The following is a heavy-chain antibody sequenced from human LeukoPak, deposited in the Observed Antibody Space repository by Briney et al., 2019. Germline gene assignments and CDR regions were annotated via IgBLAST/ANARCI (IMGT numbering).Heavy chain of an antibody. CDR3: ARVRGLTGDP. CDR1: GYTFTGYY. J-gene: IGHJ4*02. CDR2: INPNSGNT. D-gene: IGHD7-27*01. Sequence: ASVKVSCKASGYTFTGYYMHWVRQAPGQGLEWMGWINPNSGNTGYAQKFQGRVTMTRNTSISTAYMELSSLRSEDTAVYYCARVRGLTGDPWGQGTLVTVSS. V-gene: IGHV1-8*02.